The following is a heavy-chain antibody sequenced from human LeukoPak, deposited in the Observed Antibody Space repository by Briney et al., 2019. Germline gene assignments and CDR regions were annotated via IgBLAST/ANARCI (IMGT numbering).Heavy chain of an antibody. CDR2: ITSSSNYI. CDR1: GFAFSSYN. V-gene: IGHV3-21*01. D-gene: IGHD3-3*01. CDR3: AIPFTSYYDFWSGYSPFIDY. Sequence: GGSLRLSCAASGFAFSSYNMNWVRQAPGKGLEWVSSITSSSNYIYYADSVKGRFTISRDNAKNSLCLQMNSLRAEDTAVYYCAIPFTSYYDFWSGYSPFIDYWGQGTLVTVSS. J-gene: IGHJ4*02.